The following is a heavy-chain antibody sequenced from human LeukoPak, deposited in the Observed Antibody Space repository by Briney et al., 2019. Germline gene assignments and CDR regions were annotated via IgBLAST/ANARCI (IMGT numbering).Heavy chain of an antibody. CDR3: ATLEDYYGSGNNDWRCFHL. J-gene: IGHJ2*01. Sequence: KPSETLSLTCTVSGGSISSSSYYWGWIRQPPGKGLEWIGSIYYSGSTDYNPSLKSRVTISVDTSKNQFSLKVNSVTAADTAVYYCATLEDYYGSGNNDWRCFHLWGRGTLVIFSS. D-gene: IGHD3-10*01. CDR2: IYYSGST. CDR1: GGSISSSSYY. V-gene: IGHV4-39*01.